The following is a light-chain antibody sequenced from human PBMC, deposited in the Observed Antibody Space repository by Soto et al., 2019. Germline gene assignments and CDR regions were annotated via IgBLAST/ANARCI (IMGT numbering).Light chain of an antibody. J-gene: IGLJ1*01. Sequence: QSALTQPASVSGSPGQSITISCTGTSSDVGSYELVSWYQQHPGKAPELIIYEGSKRPSGVSNRFSASKSGNTASLTISGLQAEDEADYYCCSFAGSSTVFGVGTKVTVL. CDR2: EGS. CDR1: SSDVGSYEL. V-gene: IGLV2-23*03. CDR3: CSFAGSSTV.